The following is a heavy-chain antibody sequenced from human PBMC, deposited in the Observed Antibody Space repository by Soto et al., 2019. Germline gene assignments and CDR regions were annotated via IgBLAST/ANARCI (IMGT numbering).Heavy chain of an antibody. CDR1: GYTFSNFA. D-gene: IGHD2-21*02. J-gene: IGHJ3*02. V-gene: IGHV1-3*01. Sequence: ASVKVSCKASGYTFSNFAMHWVRQAPGQRLEWMGWINAGNGNTKYSQKFQGRVTITRDTSASTAYMELSRLRSDDTAVYYCARGGTSLAYCGGDCSGYAFDIWGQGTMVTVSS. CDR2: INAGNGNT. CDR3: ARGGTSLAYCGGDCSGYAFDI.